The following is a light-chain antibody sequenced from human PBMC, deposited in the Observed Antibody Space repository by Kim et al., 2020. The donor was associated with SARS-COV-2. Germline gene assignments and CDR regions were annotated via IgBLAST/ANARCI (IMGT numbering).Light chain of an antibody. CDR1: QSVSTK. CDR2: GAS. V-gene: IGKV3D-15*01. Sequence: ETVMTQSPATLSVSPGDGATLSCRASQSVSTKLAWYQQKPGQAPRLLIYGASTRATGVPARFSGSGSGTEFTLIITSLQSEDFAVYYCQQYDSWPYTFGQGTKLE. CDR3: QQYDSWPYT. J-gene: IGKJ2*01.